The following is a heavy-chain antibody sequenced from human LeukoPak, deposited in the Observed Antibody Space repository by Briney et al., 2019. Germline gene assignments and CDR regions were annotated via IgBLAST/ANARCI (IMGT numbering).Heavy chain of an antibody. V-gene: IGHV3-7*01. Sequence: PGGSLRLSCAASGFTFSSYSMNWVRQAPGKGLEWVANIKQDGSEKYYVDSVKGRFTISRDNAKNSLYLQMNSLRAEDTAVYYCAKVIGPYDFWSGYSPGGMDVWGKGTTVTVSS. CDR1: GFTFSSYS. CDR3: AKVIGPYDFWSGYSPGGMDV. D-gene: IGHD3-3*01. J-gene: IGHJ6*04. CDR2: IKQDGSEK.